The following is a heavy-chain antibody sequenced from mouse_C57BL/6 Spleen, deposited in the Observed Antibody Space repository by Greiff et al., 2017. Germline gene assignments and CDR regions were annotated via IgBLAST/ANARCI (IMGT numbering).Heavy chain of an antibody. D-gene: IGHD1-1*01. CDR2: IYPGSGST. CDR3: ARYYYGSSWFDY. V-gene: IGHV1-55*01. CDR1: GYTFTSYW. Sequence: QVQLQQPGAELVKPGASVKMSCKASGYTFTSYWITWVKQRPGQGLEWIGDIYPGSGSTNYNEKFKSKATLTVDTSSSTAYMQLSSLTSEDSAVYYCARYYYGSSWFDYWGQGTTRTVSS. J-gene: IGHJ2*01.